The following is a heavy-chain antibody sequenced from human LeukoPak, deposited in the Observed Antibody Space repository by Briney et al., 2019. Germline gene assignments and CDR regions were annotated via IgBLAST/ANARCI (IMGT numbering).Heavy chain of an antibody. J-gene: IGHJ4*02. CDR3: ARDWKSTTLDS. CDR2: ISSSSSTI. D-gene: IGHD2/OR15-2a*01. Sequence: GGSLRLSCAASGFTFSSHSMNWVRQAPGKGLEWVSYISSSSSTIYYADSVKGRFTISRDNSKNTLYLQTNSLRAEDTAVYYCARDWKSTTLDSWGQGTLVIVSS. V-gene: IGHV3-48*01. CDR1: GFTFSSHS.